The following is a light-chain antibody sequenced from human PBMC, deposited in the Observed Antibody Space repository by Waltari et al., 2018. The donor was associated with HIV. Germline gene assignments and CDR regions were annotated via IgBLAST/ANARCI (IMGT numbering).Light chain of an antibody. V-gene: IGLV2-14*03. J-gene: IGLJ2*01. CDR3: SSYTTTSTVV. Sequence: QSALTQPASVSGSPGQSITISCAGTSSDVGTGDYVSWYQQHPDTVPKRIIPDVSGRSSGVSDRCSGSKAGSTASLTISRLQPEDEAYYYCSSYTTTSTVVFGGGTKVTVL. CDR1: SSDVGTGDY. CDR2: DVS.